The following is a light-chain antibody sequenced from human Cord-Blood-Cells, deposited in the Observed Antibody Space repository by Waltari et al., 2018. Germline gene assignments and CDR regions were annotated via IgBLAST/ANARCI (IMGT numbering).Light chain of an antibody. V-gene: IGLV1-40*01. CDR1: SSNIGAGYD. Sequence: QSVLKQPPSVSGAPGQRVTISCPGSSSNIGAGYDVHWYQQLPGTAPKLLIYGNSNRPSGVPDRFSGSKSGTSASLAITGLQAEDEADYYCQSYDSSLSGWVFGGGTKLTVL. CDR3: QSYDSSLSGWV. CDR2: GNS. J-gene: IGLJ3*02.